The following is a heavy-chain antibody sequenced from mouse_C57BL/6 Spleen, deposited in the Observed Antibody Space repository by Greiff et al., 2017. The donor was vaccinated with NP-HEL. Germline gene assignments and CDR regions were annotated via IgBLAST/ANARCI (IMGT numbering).Heavy chain of an antibody. Sequence: QVQLQQPGAELVKPGASVKLSCKASGYTFTSYWMHWVKQRPGQGLEWIGMIHPNRGSTNYNEKVKRKATLTVYKSSSTAYMQLSSLTSEDSAVYYCARYSNYEGWFAYWGQGTLVTVSA. D-gene: IGHD2-5*01. CDR2: IHPNRGST. V-gene: IGHV1-64*01. CDR3: ARYSNYEGWFAY. CDR1: GYTFTSYW. J-gene: IGHJ3*01.